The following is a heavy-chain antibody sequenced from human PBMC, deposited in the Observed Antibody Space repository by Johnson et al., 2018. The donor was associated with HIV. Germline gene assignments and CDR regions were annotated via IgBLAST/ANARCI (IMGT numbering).Heavy chain of an antibody. CDR2: ISGSGGST. CDR3: ARDSVDHGDYRGAFDI. J-gene: IGHJ3*02. Sequence: VQLFESGGGLVQPGGSLRLSCAASGFTFSSYAMSWVRQAPGKGLEWVSAISGSGGSTYYADSVKGRFTISRDNSKNTLYLQMGSLRADDTAVYYCARDSVDHGDYRGAFDIWGQGTMVTVSS. CDR1: GFTFSSYA. V-gene: IGHV3-23*01. D-gene: IGHD4-17*01.